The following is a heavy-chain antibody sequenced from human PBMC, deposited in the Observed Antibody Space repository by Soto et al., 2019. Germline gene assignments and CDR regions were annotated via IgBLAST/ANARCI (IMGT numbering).Heavy chain of an antibody. D-gene: IGHD2-21*01. CDR2: ISSGGSGGTT. CDR3: AKSGSFSAYYYYGMDV. V-gene: IGHV3-23*01. Sequence: LRLSCAASGFIFTNYAMNWVRQAPGKGLEWVSAISSGGSGGTTYYADSVQGRFTISRDNSNNKLFLQMNSLRADDTAKYYCAKSGSFSAYYYYGMDVWGQGTTVTVSS. CDR1: GFIFTNYA. J-gene: IGHJ6*02.